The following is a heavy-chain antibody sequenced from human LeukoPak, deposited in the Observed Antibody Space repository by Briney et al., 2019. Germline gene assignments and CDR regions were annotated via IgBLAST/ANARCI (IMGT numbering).Heavy chain of an antibody. CDR2: ISGSGGST. V-gene: IGHV3-23*01. Sequence: PGGSLRLSCAASGFTFSSYAMSWVRQAPGKGLEWVSAISGSGGSTYYADSVKGRFTISRDNSKNTLYLQMNSLRAADTAVYYCAKDGRSYDYVWGSYRSSAFDIWGQGTMVTVSS. CDR3: AKDGRSYDYVWGSYRSSAFDI. J-gene: IGHJ3*02. CDR1: GFTFSSYA. D-gene: IGHD3-16*02.